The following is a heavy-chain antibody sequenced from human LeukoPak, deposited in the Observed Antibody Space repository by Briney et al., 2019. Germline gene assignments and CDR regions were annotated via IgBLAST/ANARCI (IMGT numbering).Heavy chain of an antibody. D-gene: IGHD5-24*01. CDR1: GFTFNNYP. CDR2: ISYAGNNK. Sequence: GGSLRLSCAASGFTFNNYPMYWVRQAPGKGLEWVAVISYAGNNKFYADSVKGRFTISRDNSKNTLYLQMNSLRSDDTAVYYCARDERWLQSRWFDPWGQGTLVTVSS. J-gene: IGHJ5*02. V-gene: IGHV3-30*04. CDR3: ARDERWLQSRWFDP.